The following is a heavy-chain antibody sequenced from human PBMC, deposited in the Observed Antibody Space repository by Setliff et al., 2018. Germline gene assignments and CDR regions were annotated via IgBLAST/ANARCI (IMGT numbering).Heavy chain of an antibody. D-gene: IGHD2-15*01. CDR2: ISSTSSFI. Sequence: GGSLRLSCVASGFTFDDYTMHWVRQAPGKGLEWVSSISSTSSFIYYADSVKGRFTISRDNAKNSLYLQMNSLRADDTAVYYCARASLGKFGSAVEYFHHWGQGTLVTVSS. CDR3: ARASLGKFGSAVEYFHH. J-gene: IGHJ1*01. CDR1: GFTFDDYT. V-gene: IGHV3-21*01.